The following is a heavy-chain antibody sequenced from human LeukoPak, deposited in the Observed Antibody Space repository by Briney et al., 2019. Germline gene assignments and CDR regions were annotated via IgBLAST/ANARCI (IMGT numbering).Heavy chain of an antibody. Sequence: GASVKVSCKSSGYTFTSYGISWVRQAPGQGLEWMGWISAYNGNTNYAQKLQGRVTMTTDTSTSTAYMELRSLRSDDTAVYYCARDSCSGGSCYLDYWGQGTLVTVSS. CDR2: ISAYNGNT. J-gene: IGHJ4*02. CDR1: GYTFTSYG. V-gene: IGHV1-18*01. D-gene: IGHD2-15*01. CDR3: ARDSCSGGSCYLDY.